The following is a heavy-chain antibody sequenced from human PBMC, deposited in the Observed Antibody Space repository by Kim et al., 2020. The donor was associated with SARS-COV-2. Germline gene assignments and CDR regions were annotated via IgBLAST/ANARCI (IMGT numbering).Heavy chain of an antibody. V-gene: IGHV3-49*03. CDR3: TRDRDSSWYESEPGYYYYGMDV. J-gene: IGHJ6*02. Sequence: GGSLRLSCTASGFTFGDYAMSWFRQAPGKGLEWVGFIRSKAYGGTTEYAASVKGRFTISRDDSKSIAYLQMNSLKTEDTAVYYCTRDRDSSWYESEPGYYYYGMDVWGQGTTVTVSS. CDR2: IRSKAYGGTT. D-gene: IGHD6-13*01. CDR1: GFTFGDYA.